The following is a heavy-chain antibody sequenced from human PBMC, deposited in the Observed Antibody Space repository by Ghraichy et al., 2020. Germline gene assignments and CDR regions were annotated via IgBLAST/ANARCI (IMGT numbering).Heavy chain of an antibody. Sequence: GGSLRLSCAASGFTFSSYWMHWVRQAPGKGLVWVSRITNNGGSTTYADSVKGRFTISRDNAKNTLYLQMNSLRVEDTAVYYCARDGRDTRGSDIWGQGTMVTVSS. V-gene: IGHV3-74*01. CDR3: ARDGRDTRGSDI. CDR2: ITNNGGST. CDR1: GFTFSSYW. J-gene: IGHJ3*02. D-gene: IGHD3-10*01.